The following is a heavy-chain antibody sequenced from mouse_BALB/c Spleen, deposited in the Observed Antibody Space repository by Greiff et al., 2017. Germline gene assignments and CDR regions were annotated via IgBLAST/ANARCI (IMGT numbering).Heavy chain of an antibody. J-gene: IGHJ4*01. V-gene: IGHV3-1*02. CDR2: IHYSGST. CDR1: GYSITSGYR. CDR3: ARFSGKNAMDY. D-gene: IGHD2-1*01. Sequence: VQLQQSGPDLVKPSQSLSLTCTVTGYSITSGYRWHWIRQFPGNKLEWMGYIHYSGSTNYNPSLKSRISITRDTSKNQFFLQLNSVTTEDTATYYCARFSGKNAMDYWGQGTSVTVSS.